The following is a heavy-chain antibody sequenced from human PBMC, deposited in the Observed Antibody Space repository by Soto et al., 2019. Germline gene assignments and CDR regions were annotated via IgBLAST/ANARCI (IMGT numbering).Heavy chain of an antibody. V-gene: IGHV4-38-2*01. CDR2: IYHSGST. CDR1: GYSISSGYY. Sequence: PSETLSLTCAVSGYSISSGYYWGWIRQPPGKGLEWIGSIYHSGSTYYNPSLKNRVTISVDTSKNQFSLKLSSVTAADTAVYYCARAGKQLVPWYFDLWGRGTLVPVYS. CDR3: ARAGKQLVPWYFDL. J-gene: IGHJ2*01. D-gene: IGHD6-6*01.